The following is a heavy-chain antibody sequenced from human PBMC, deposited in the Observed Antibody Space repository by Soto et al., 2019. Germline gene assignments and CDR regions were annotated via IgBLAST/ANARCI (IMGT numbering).Heavy chain of an antibody. V-gene: IGHV1-69*01. CDR3: ERPALGDHRYYYYGMDV. D-gene: IGHD4-17*01. CDR2: IIPIFGTA. J-gene: IGHJ6*02. Sequence: QVQLVQSGAEVKKPGFSVKVSCKAYGGTFRSYAISWVRQAPGQGLEWMGGIIPIFGTANYAQKFQGRVTITADESTSTAYMDLSRRRYEDTAVDSWERPALGDHRYYYYGMDVGGQGTTVTVSS. CDR1: GGTFRSYA.